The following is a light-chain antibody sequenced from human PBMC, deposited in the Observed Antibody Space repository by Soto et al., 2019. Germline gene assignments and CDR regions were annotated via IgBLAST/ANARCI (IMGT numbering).Light chain of an antibody. CDR1: QSVSSY. CDR2: DAF. CDR3: QHRRDWPWT. Sequence: EIVLTQSPATLSLSPGERANLSCRASQSVSSYLAWYQQKPGQAPRLLIYDAFNRATGIPARFSGSGSGTDFTLTISSLEPEDFVVYYCQHRRDWPWTFGQGTKVEIK. V-gene: IGKV3-11*01. J-gene: IGKJ1*01.